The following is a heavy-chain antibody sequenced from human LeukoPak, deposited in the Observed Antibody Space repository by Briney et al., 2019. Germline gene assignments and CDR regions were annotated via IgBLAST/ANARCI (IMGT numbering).Heavy chain of an antibody. V-gene: IGHV3-48*01. CDR1: GFTFGSYR. D-gene: IGHD1-7*01. Sequence: GGALRLSCSAPGFTFGSYRMNWGRQAPGEGVEGGFYISSNSSTIYYADSVKGRFTISRDNAKNSLYLQMNSLRAEDTAVYYCARSSRELGGYAPWELMPPFDYWGQGTLVTVSS. J-gene: IGHJ4*02. CDR2: ISSNSSTI. CDR3: ARSSRELGGYAPWELMPPFDY.